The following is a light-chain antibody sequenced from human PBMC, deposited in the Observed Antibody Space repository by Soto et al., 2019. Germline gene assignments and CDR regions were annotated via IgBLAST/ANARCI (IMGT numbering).Light chain of an antibody. CDR2: DAS. CDR3: QQYDNLPWT. J-gene: IGKJ1*01. Sequence: DIQMTQSPSSLSASVGDRVTITCQASQDISNYLNWYQQKPGKAPKLLIYDASNLETRVPSRFSGSVSGTDFTFTISSLQPEDIATYYCQQYDNLPWTFGQGTKVEIK. CDR1: QDISNY. V-gene: IGKV1-33*01.